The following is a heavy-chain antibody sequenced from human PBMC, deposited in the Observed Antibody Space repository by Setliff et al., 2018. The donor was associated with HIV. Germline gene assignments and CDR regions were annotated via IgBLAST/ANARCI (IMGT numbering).Heavy chain of an antibody. CDR3: ARDSDQAATGRYGMDV. V-gene: IGHV1-46*01. J-gene: IGHJ6*02. CDR1: GYSFTMYY. D-gene: IGHD6-13*01. CDR2: INPSGGRT. Sequence: ASVKVSCKASGYSFTMYYMHWVRQAPGQGLEWMGIINPSGGRTSYAQKFQGRVSMTRDTSTSTVYMELSSLRSEDTAVYYCARDSDQAATGRYGMDVWGQGTTVTV.